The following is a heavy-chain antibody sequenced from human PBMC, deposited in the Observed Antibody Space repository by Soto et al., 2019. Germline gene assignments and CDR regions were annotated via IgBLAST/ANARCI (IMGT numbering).Heavy chain of an antibody. CDR3: ARVAY. J-gene: IGHJ4*02. CDR2: ISSGSSDT. V-gene: IGHV3-21*01. CDR1: GFTFSRVR. Sequence: EVHLVESGGGLVKPGESLRLSCEASGFTFSRVRMNWVRQVPGKGLEWVASISSGSSDTWYADSVKGRFIISRDNAQNSLFLQMNTMRPEDTAMYYCARVAYWGPGTQVTVSS.